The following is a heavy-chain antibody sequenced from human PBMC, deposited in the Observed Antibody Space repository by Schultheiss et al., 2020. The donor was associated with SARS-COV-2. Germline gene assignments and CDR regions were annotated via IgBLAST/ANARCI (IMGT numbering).Heavy chain of an antibody. CDR1: GGTFSSYA. D-gene: IGHD3-22*01. V-gene: IGHV1-2*02. J-gene: IGHJ4*02. CDR3: ARGVNYYDSSGYWGY. Sequence: ASVKVSCKASGGTFSSYAISWVRQAPGQGLEWMGWINPNSGGTNYAQKFQGRVTMTRDTSISTAYMELSRLRSDDTAVYYCARGVNYYDSSGYWGYWGQGTLVTVSS. CDR2: INPNSGGT.